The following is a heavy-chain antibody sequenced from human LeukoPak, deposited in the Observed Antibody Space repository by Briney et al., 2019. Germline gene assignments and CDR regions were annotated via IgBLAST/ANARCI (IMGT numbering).Heavy chain of an antibody. Sequence: PGGSLRLSCAASGFTFDDYAMHWVRQAPEKGLEWVSGISWNSGSIGYADSVKGRFTISRDNAKNSLYLQMNSLRAEDTALYYCAKGSWYFDLWGRGTLVTVSS. CDR1: GFTFDDYA. CDR3: AKGSWYFDL. CDR2: ISWNSGSI. V-gene: IGHV3-9*01. J-gene: IGHJ2*01.